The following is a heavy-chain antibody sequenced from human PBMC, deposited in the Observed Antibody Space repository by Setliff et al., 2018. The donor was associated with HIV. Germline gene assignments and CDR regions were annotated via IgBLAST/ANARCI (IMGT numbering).Heavy chain of an antibody. D-gene: IGHD3-16*01. CDR1: GYTFSSYG. Sequence: ASVKVSCKASGYTFSSYGFSWVRQAPGQGLEWMGWISGNDGNRNYAQRLQGRVTMTTDTSTSTAYMELRSLRSDDTAVYYCAREGLLGIWGQGTMVTVSS. CDR2: ISGNDGNR. CDR3: AREGLLGI. J-gene: IGHJ3*02. V-gene: IGHV1-18*01.